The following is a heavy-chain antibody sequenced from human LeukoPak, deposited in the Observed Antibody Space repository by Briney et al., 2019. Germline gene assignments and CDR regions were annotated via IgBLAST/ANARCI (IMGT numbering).Heavy chain of an antibody. D-gene: IGHD3-3*01. Sequence: SETLSLTCTVSGGSIDDYYWSWIRQAPGKGLEWLGYMYYTGTTTYNRSLKSRLTMSVDTSRTKLSLTLRSVSAADTAVYYCARGEPRSGHDIWGQGTLVAVSS. V-gene: IGHV4-59*08. CDR2: MYYTGTT. J-gene: IGHJ4*02. CDR3: ARGEPRSGHDI. CDR1: GGSIDDYY.